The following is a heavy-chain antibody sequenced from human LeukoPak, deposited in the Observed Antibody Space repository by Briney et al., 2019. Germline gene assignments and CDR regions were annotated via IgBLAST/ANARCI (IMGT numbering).Heavy chain of an antibody. CDR3: ARARHSSGYYWDY. D-gene: IGHD3-22*01. J-gene: IGHJ4*02. Sequence: PSETLSLTCTVSGGSISSYYWSWIRQPPGKGLEWIGYIYYSGSTNYNPSLKSRVTISVDTSKNQFSLKLSSVTAADTAVYYCARARHSSGYYWDYWAQGTLVTVSS. V-gene: IGHV4-59*01. CDR2: IYYSGST. CDR1: GGSISSYY.